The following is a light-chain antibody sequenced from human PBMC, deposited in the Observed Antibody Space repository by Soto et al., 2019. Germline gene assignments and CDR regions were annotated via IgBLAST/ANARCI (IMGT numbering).Light chain of an antibody. CDR3: AAWDDSLSGGV. J-gene: IGLJ1*01. CDR2: RNN. Sequence: QSVLTXPPSASGTPGQRVTISCSGSSSNIGSNYVYWYQQLPGTAPKLLIYRNNQRPSGVPDRFSGSKSGTSASLAISGLRSEDEADYYCAAWDDSLSGGVFGTGTKVTVL. V-gene: IGLV1-47*01. CDR1: SSNIGSNY.